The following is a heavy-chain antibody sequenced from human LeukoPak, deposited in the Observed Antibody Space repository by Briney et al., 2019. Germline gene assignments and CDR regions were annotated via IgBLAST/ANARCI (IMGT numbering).Heavy chain of an antibody. CDR1: GYTFTSYG. V-gene: IGHV1-18*01. CDR3: ARGAQYYPETEMGAFDI. CDR2: ISAYNGNT. Sequence: GASVKVSCKASGYTFTSYGISWVRQAPGQGLEWMGWISAYNGNTNYAQKLQGRVTMTTDTSTSTAYMELRSLRSDDTAVYYCARGAQYYPETEMGAFDIWGQGTMVTVSS. J-gene: IGHJ3*02. D-gene: IGHD3-10*01.